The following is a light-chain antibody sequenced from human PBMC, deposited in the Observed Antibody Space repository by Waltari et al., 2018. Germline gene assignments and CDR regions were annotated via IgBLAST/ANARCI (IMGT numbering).Light chain of an antibody. CDR3: SSYTSSSSPVV. J-gene: IGLJ2*01. CDR2: EVS. V-gene: IGLV2-14*01. Sequence: QSALTQPASVSGSPGQSITISCTGTSSDVGGYNHVSWYQQHPGKAPKHIISEVSNRPSGVSNRFSGSKSGTTASLTISGRQAEDEADYCCSSYTSSSSPVVFGGGTKLTVL. CDR1: SSDVGGYNH.